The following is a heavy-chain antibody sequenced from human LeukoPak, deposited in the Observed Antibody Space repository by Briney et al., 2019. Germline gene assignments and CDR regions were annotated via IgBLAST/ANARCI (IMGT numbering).Heavy chain of an antibody. V-gene: IGHV3-23*01. CDR1: GFTSSNYA. CDR2: ISGGGGST. CDR3: AKRSSSGYSNYFDY. Sequence: GGSLRLSCAPSGFTSSNYAMSWVRQAPGKGLEWVSVISGGGGSTYYADSVKGRFTISRGNSKNTLYLQMNSLRAEDTAVYYCAKRSSSGYSNYFDYWGQGTLVTVSS. J-gene: IGHJ4*02. D-gene: IGHD3-22*01.